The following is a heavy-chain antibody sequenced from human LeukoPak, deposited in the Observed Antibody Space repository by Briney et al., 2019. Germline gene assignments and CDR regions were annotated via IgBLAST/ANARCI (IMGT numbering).Heavy chain of an antibody. J-gene: IGHJ6*02. Sequence: GGSLRLSCAASGFTFSSYNMNWVRQAPGEGLEWVSYISSSSSTIYNADSVKGRFTISRDNDKNSLYLQMNSLRAEDTAVYYCARDREQWLPRGGMDVWGQGTTVTVSS. CDR3: ARDREQWLPRGGMDV. CDR1: GFTFSSYN. D-gene: IGHD6-19*01. CDR2: ISSSSSTI. V-gene: IGHV3-48*04.